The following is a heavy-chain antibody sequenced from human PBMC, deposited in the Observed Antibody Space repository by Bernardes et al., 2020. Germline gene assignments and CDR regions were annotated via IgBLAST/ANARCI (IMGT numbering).Heavy chain of an antibody. CDR2: LYYSGST. V-gene: IGHV4-61*01. CDR3: ARDDVAVAGTCPADLYYYYYMGS. D-gene: IGHD6-19*01. J-gene: IGHJ6*03. CDR1: GCTVSSGCYT. Sequence: SESLTLTCTVSGCTVSSGCYTWSCNRPPTGQGLEWIGYLYYSGSTTYNLSLKSRVTISVDTSKNQFSLKLISVTAADTAVYYCARDDVAVAGTCPADLYYYYYMGSWGKGTTVTVSS.